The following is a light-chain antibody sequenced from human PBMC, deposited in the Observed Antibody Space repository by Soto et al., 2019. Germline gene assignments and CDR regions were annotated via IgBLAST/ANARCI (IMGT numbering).Light chain of an antibody. Sequence: IQMTQSPSTLSASVGDRVTFTCRASQTISTWLAWYQQKPGEAPKLLIYKASTLEVGVPSRFSGSGSGTDFSLTINTLQPADFATYYCQQYNSYPWTFGQGTKV. V-gene: IGKV1-5*03. J-gene: IGKJ1*01. CDR3: QQYNSYPWT. CDR2: KAS. CDR1: QTISTW.